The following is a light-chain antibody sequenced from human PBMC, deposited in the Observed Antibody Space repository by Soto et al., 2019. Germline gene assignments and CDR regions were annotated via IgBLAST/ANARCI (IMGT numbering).Light chain of an antibody. V-gene: IGKV1-5*01. Sequence: SGDGGERVRVTVRASQSISRWLAWYQEKPGKAPKVLIYDASTLESGVPSRFIVRGSGTDFPLSSALPPLHHIPTSYCQQYTRYWAIGRGTQLDIK. CDR2: DAS. J-gene: IGKJ3*01. CDR3: QQYTRYWA. CDR1: QSISRW.